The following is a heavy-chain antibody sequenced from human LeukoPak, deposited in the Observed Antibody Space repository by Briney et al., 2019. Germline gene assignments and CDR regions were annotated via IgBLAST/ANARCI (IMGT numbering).Heavy chain of an antibody. CDR1: GFTFSSYA. CDR3: AKDRRDSSGYYYFDY. V-gene: IGHV3-23*01. J-gene: IGHJ4*02. D-gene: IGHD3-22*01. CDR2: ISGSGGST. Sequence: GSLRLSCVASGFTFSSYAMSWVRQAPGKGLEWVSAISGSGGSTYYADSVKGRFTISRDNSKNTLYLQMNSLRAEDTAVYYCAKDRRDSSGYYYFDYWGQGTLVTVSS.